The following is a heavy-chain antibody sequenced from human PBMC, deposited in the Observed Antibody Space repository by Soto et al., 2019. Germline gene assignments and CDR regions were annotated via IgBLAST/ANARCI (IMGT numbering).Heavy chain of an antibody. D-gene: IGHD1-1*01. V-gene: IGHV1-69*02. Sequence: QVQLVQSGAEVQKPGSSVKVSCKAYGGTFSSYTIRWVRQAPGQGLEWMGRIIPILGIANYAQKFQGRVTITADKSTSTAYMELSSLRSEDTAVYYCARSADGTTIDYWGQGTLVTVSS. CDR3: ARSADGTTIDY. J-gene: IGHJ4*02. CDR2: IIPILGIA. CDR1: GGTFSSYT.